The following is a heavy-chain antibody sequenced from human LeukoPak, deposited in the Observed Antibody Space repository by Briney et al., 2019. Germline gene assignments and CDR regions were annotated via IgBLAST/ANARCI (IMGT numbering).Heavy chain of an antibody. V-gene: IGHV3-21*01. D-gene: IGHD3-3*01. CDR3: ARTDDFWSGYSDY. Sequence: PGGSLRLSCAASGFILDTFSMNWVRQAPGKGLEWVSSMSSSGSYIHYADSVKGRFTISRDIGKKSLYLQMNSLRAEDTAVYFCARTDDFWSGYSDYWGQGTLVTVSS. CDR2: MSSSGSYI. J-gene: IGHJ4*02. CDR1: GFILDTFS.